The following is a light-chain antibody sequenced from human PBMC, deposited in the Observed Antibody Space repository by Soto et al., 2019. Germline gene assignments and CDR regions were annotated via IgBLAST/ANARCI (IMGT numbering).Light chain of an antibody. Sequence: AIEMTQSPSSLSASVGDRVTIACRASQGIGSDLAWYQQRPGKAPKLLIYAVSSLQSGVPSRFSGSGSGIDFTLTISSLQPEDIATYYCLQDHNLLTFGGGTKVEI. V-gene: IGKV1-6*01. J-gene: IGKJ4*01. CDR1: QGIGSD. CDR3: LQDHNLLT. CDR2: AVS.